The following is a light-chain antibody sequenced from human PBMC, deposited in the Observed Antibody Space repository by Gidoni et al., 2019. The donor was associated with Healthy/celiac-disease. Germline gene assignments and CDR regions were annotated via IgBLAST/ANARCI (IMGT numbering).Light chain of an antibody. CDR2: KDS. J-gene: IGLJ2*01. V-gene: IGLV3-25*03. CDR1: ALPKQY. CDR3: QSADSSGTVV. Sequence: SYELTQPPSVSVSPGQTARLTCSGDALPKQYAYWYQQKPGQAPVLVIYKDSERPSGTPERFSGSSSGTTVTLTISGVQAEDEADYYCQSADSSGTVVFGGGTKLTVL.